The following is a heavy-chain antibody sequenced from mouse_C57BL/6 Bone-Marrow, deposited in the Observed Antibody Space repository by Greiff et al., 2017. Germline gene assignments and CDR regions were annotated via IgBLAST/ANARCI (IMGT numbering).Heavy chain of an antibody. J-gene: IGHJ3*01. CDR1: GFNIKNTY. V-gene: IGHV14-3*01. Sequence: VQLQQSVAELVRPGASVKLSCTASGFNIKNTYMHWVKLRPEQGLEWIGRIDPANGNTKYAPKFQGKATITADPSSNTAYLQLSSLTSEDTAIYYCARWAYYSNYLFSYGGQGTRVTVSA. CDR3: ARWAYYSNYLFSY. D-gene: IGHD2-5*01. CDR2: IDPANGNT.